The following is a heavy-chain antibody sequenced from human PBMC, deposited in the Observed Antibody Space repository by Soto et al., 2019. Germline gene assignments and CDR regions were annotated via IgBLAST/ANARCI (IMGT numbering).Heavy chain of an antibody. CDR1: GGSISSYNW. J-gene: IGHJ6*02. D-gene: IGHD4-4*01. CDR3: ARGSSYSNYYYYGMDV. V-gene: IGHV4-4*02. CDR2: IYHSGNT. Sequence: SETLSLTCAVSGGSISSYNWWSWARQPPGKGLEWIGEIYHSGNTNYNPSLKSRVTISVDKSKNQFSLKLSSVTAADTAVYYCARGSSYSNYYYYGMDVWGQGTTVTVSS.